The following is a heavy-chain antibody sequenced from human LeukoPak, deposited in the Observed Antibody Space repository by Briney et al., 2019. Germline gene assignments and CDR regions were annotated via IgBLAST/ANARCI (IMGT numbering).Heavy chain of an antibody. J-gene: IGHJ4*02. CDR2: INHSGST. CDR3: AIGYSYDY. D-gene: IGHD5-18*01. CDR1: GFTFSSYA. Sequence: GSLRLSCAASGFTFSSYAMSWVRQPPGKGLEWIGEINHSGSTNYNPSLKSRVTISVDTSKNQFSLKLSSVTAADTAVYYCAIGYSYDYWGQGTLVTVSS. V-gene: IGHV4-34*08.